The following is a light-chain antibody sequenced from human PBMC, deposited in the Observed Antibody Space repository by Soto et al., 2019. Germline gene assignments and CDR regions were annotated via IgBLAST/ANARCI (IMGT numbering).Light chain of an antibody. V-gene: IGKV1-33*01. J-gene: IGKJ5*01. CDR1: QDITNY. CDR3: QQFDTLPLT. Sequence: DLQMTQSPSSLSASVGDRVTIICQARQDITNYLNWYQQKPGKAPKLLIHDSSNLETGVPSRFSGSGSGTYFSFTISSLQPEYIATYYCQQFDTLPLTFGQGTRLEIK. CDR2: DSS.